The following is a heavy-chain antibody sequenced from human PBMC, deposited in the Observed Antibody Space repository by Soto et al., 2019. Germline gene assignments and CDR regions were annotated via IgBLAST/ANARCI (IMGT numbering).Heavy chain of an antibody. J-gene: IGHJ6*02. CDR1: GYTFTSYG. CDR2: ISAYNGNT. D-gene: IGHD3-10*01. CDR3: ARVLLWFGELFTRTSPLYGMDV. V-gene: IGHV1-18*01. Sequence: ASVKVSCKAPGYTFTSYGISWVRQAPGQGLEWMGWISAYNGNTNYAQKLQGRVTMTTDTSTSTAYMELRSLRSDDTAVYYCARVLLWFGELFTRTSPLYGMDVWGQGTTVTVSS.